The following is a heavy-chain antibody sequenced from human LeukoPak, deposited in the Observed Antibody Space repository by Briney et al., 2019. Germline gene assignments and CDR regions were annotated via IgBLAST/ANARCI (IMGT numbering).Heavy chain of an antibody. CDR3: AKGVRSLWMFGYYMDV. CDR2: ISGSGGST. CDR1: GFTFSSFG. V-gene: IGHV3-23*01. Sequence: GGSLRLSCAASGFTFSSFGMSWVRQAPGKGLEWVSAISGSGGSTYFADSVKGRFTISRDNSKNTLYLQMNSLRAEDTAVYYCAKGVRSLWMFGYYMDVWGKGTTVTISS. D-gene: IGHD3-3*01. J-gene: IGHJ6*03.